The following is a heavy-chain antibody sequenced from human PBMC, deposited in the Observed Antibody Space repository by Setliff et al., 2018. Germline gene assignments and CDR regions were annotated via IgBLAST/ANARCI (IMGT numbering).Heavy chain of an antibody. CDR1: GYTFTGYY. Sequence: GASVKVSCKASGYTFTGYYMHWVRQAPGQGLEWMGWINPNSGGTNYAQKFQGRVTMTRDTSISTAYMELSRLRSDDTAVYYCARGGGSSSWHDAFDIWGQGTMVTVSS. J-gene: IGHJ3*02. CDR2: INPNSGGT. V-gene: IGHV1-2*02. CDR3: ARGGGSSSWHDAFDI. D-gene: IGHD6-13*01.